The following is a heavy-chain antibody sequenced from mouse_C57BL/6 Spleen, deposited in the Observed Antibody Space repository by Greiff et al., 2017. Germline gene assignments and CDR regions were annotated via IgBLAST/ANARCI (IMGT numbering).Heavy chain of an antibody. Sequence: QVQLKESGPELVKPGASVKISCKASGYAFSSSWMNWVKQRPGKGLEWIGRIYPGDGDTNYNGKFKGKATLTADKSSSTAYMQLSSLTAEDSAVYFCAREWGTYYAMDYWGQGTSVTVSS. J-gene: IGHJ4*01. CDR2: IYPGDGDT. D-gene: IGHD1-3*01. CDR1: GYAFSSSW. V-gene: IGHV1-82*01. CDR3: AREWGTYYAMDY.